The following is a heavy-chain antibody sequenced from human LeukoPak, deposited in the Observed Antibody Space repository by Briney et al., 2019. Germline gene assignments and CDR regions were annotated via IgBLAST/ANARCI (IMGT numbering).Heavy chain of an antibody. V-gene: IGHV5-51*01. Sequence: GESLKISCKGSGYSFTGYWIGWVRQMPGKGLEWMGIIYPGDSDTRYSPSFQGQVTISVDKSISTAYLQWSSLKASDTAVYYCARRAYITSSDDYWGQGTLVTVSS. CDR2: IYPGDSDT. CDR1: GYSFTGYW. CDR3: ARRAYITSSDDY. J-gene: IGHJ4*02. D-gene: IGHD6-6*01.